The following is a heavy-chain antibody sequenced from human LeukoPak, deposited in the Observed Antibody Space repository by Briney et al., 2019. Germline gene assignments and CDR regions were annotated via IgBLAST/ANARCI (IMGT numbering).Heavy chain of an antibody. CDR1: GFTLSSNY. Sequence: GGSLRLSCAASGFTLSSNYMRCVRQAPGKGLEWVSVIGTAGDTYYPGSVKGRFTISRENAKNSLYLQMNSLRAGDTAVYYCARARRDNWYFDLWGRGTLVTVSS. CDR3: ARARRDNWYFDL. V-gene: IGHV3-13*01. J-gene: IGHJ2*01. CDR2: IGTAGDT.